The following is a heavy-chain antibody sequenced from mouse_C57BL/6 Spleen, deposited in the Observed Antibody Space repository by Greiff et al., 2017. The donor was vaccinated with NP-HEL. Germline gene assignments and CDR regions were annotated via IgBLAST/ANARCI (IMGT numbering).Heavy chain of an antibody. V-gene: IGHV1-54*01. D-gene: IGHD2-4*01. CDR2: INPGSGGT. CDR3: ARRGLRQNAMDY. Sequence: VQLQQSGAELVRPGTSVKVSCKASGYAFTNYLIEWVKQRPGQGLEWIGVINPGSGGTNYNEKFKGKATLTADKSSSTAYMQLSSLTSEDSAVYFCARRGLRQNAMDYWGQGTSVTVSS. CDR1: GYAFTNYL. J-gene: IGHJ4*01.